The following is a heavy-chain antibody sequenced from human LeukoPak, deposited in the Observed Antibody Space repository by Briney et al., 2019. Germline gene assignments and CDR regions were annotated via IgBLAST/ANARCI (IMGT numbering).Heavy chain of an antibody. CDR2: IKSTTDGGTT. Sequence: PGGSLRLSCAASGLTFRAVWMSWVRQAPGKGLEWVGRIKSTTDGGTTDYAAPVKGRFTISRDDSKSTQYLQMDSLRTEDTARYYCTSGGGGTYSSDYWGQGTLVTVSS. D-gene: IGHD1-26*01. CDR3: TSGGGGTYSSDY. V-gene: IGHV3-15*01. CDR1: GLTFRAVW. J-gene: IGHJ4*02.